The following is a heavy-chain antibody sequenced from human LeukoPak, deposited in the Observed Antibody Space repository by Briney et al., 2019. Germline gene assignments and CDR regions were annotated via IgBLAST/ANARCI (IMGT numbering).Heavy chain of an antibody. Sequence: KTSETLSLTCTVSGGSISSYYWSWIRQPPGKGLEWIGYIYYSGSTNYNPSLKSRVTISVDRSKNQFSLKLSSVTAADTAVYYCASSTRNSDYWGQGTLVTVSS. J-gene: IGHJ4*02. CDR3: ASSTRNSDY. CDR2: IYYSGST. CDR1: GGSISSYY. D-gene: IGHD2-2*01. V-gene: IGHV4-59*12.